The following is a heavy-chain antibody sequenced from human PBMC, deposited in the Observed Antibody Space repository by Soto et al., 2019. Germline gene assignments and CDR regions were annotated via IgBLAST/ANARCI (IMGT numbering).Heavy chain of an antibody. J-gene: IGHJ6*02. V-gene: IGHV3-48*03. CDR1: GFTFSSYE. Sequence: PGGSLRLSCAASGFTFSSYEMNWVRQSPGKGLEWVSYISSSGSTIYYADSVKGRFTISRDNAKNSLYLQMNSLRAEDTAVYYCARGRGLRWLQTYYGMDVWGQGTTVTVSS. CDR2: ISSSGSTI. D-gene: IGHD3-3*01. CDR3: ARGRGLRWLQTYYGMDV.